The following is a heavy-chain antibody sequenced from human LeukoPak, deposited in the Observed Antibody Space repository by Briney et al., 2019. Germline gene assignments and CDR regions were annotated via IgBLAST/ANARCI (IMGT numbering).Heavy chain of an antibody. V-gene: IGHV4-61*02. D-gene: IGHD3-3*01. Sequence: SQTLSLTCTVSGGSVSSGSYYWSWIRQPAGKGLEWIGRIYTSGSTNYNPSLKSRVTISVDTSKNQFSLKLSSVTAADTAVYYCARASGVIDFVAAFDIWGQGTMVTVSS. CDR1: GGSVSSGSYY. J-gene: IGHJ3*02. CDR2: IYTSGST. CDR3: ARASGVIDFVAAFDI.